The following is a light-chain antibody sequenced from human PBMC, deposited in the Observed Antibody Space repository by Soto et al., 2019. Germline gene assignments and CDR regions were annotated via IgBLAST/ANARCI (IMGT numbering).Light chain of an antibody. CDR3: QKYNSLPFT. J-gene: IGKJ3*01. CDR1: QDISNY. CDR2: GPS. V-gene: IGKV1-27*01. Sequence: DIQMTQSPSSLSASVGDTVTITCRASQDISNYLAWVQQKPGEAPKLLIYGPSTLESGVPSRFSGGKSGTDFTLTSSGLQPEDVAIYYWQKYNSLPFTFGPGTKVEIQ.